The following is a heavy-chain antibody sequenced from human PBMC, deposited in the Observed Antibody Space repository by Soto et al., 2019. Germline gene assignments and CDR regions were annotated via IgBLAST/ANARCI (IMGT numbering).Heavy chain of an antibody. CDR2: IYYSGST. CDR3: ARRIPTAGLFDY. Sequence: PSETLSLTCTVAGGSISSHYWSWIRQPPGKGLEWIGYIYYSGSTNYNPSLKSRVTISRDTPKNQFSLKLNSVTAADTAVYYCARRIPTAGLFDYWGQGTLVTVSS. CDR1: GGSISSHY. V-gene: IGHV4-59*11. J-gene: IGHJ4*02. D-gene: IGHD6-13*01.